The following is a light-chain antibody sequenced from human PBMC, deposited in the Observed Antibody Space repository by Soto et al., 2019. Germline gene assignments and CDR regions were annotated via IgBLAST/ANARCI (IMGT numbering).Light chain of an antibody. Sequence: IVMTQSPATLSVSPGETATLSCRASQSVTNDLAWYQQKPGQAPRLLIYGASTRATGVPARFSGSGSGTEFTLTISSLQSEDLAVYYCQQYNKWPPITFGQGTRLEIK. V-gene: IGKV3-15*01. CDR2: GAS. CDR3: QQYNKWPPIT. CDR1: QSVTND. J-gene: IGKJ5*01.